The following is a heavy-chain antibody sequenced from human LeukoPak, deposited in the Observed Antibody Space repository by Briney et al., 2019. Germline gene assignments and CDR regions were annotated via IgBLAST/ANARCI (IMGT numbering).Heavy chain of an antibody. CDR2: INTNTGNP. Sequence: ASVKVSCKASGYTFTSYAMNWVRQAPGQGLEWMGWINTNTGNPTYAQGFTGRFVFSLDTSVSTAYLQISSLKAEDTAVYYCARDLPCSHAKYSSSCPSFDYWGQGTLVTVSS. D-gene: IGHD6-13*01. CDR3: ARDLPCSHAKYSSSCPSFDY. V-gene: IGHV7-4-1*02. CDR1: GYTFTSYA. J-gene: IGHJ4*02.